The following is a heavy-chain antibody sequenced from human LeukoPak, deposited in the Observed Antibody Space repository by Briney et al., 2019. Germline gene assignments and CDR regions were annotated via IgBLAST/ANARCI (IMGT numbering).Heavy chain of an antibody. D-gene: IGHD3-10*01. Sequence: GGSLRLSCAASGFTFSGYVMTWVRQPPGKGLQWVADISGSGGSTYYADSVKGRFSISRDNSKNTLYLQLDSLRAEDTAVYYCARDAGAFDIWGQGTMVTVSS. CDR1: GFTFSGYV. CDR2: ISGSGGST. V-gene: IGHV3-23*01. J-gene: IGHJ3*02. CDR3: ARDAGAFDI.